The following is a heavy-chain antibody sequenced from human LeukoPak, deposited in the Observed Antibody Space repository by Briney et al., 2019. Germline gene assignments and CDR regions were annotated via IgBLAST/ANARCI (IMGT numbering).Heavy chain of an antibody. J-gene: IGHJ3*01. D-gene: IGHD6-6*01. CDR2: ISSSSSAI. CDR3: ARGGAARPDY. V-gene: IGHV3-48*01. Sequence: GGSLRLSCAASGFTFSSYGINWVRQTPGKGLEWVSYISSSSSAINYADSVRGRFTISRDNAKNSLYLQMNSLRPEDTAVYYCARGGAARPDYWGQGTMVTVSS. CDR1: GFTFSSYG.